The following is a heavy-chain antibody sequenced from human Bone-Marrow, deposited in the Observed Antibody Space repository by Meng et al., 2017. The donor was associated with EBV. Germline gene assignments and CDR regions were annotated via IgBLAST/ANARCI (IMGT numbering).Heavy chain of an antibody. CDR1: GGSIRSSNW. CDR2: IFYGGST. Sequence: QVQTRESGPSVVKPYGTLSLTCVVSGGSIRSSNWWSWVRQPPGKGLEWIGEIFYGGSTNYTPSLESRVTISVDKSKNQFSLKLSSVTAADTAVYYCAAGFRELVRSRDYWGQGTLVTVSS. D-gene: IGHD3-10*01. V-gene: IGHV4-4*02. J-gene: IGHJ4*02. CDR3: AAGFRELVRSRDY.